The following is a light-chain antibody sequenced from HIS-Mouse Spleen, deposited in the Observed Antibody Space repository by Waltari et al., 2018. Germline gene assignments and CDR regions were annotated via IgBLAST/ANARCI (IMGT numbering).Light chain of an antibody. CDR3: YSTDSSGNHRV. CDR2: EDS. CDR1: ALPKKY. Sequence: SYELTQPPSVSVSPGQTARITCSGDALPKKYAYWYQQKSGQAPVLVIYEDSKRPSGISERISGYSSGTMDTLTISGAQVEDEADYYCYSTDSSGNHRVFGGGTKLTVL. V-gene: IGLV3-10*01. J-gene: IGLJ2*01.